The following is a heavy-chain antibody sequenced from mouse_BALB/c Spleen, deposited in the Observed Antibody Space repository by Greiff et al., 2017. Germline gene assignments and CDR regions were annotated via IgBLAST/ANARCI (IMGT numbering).Heavy chain of an antibody. CDR1: GYSITSDYA. CDR2: ISYSGST. Sequence: EVHLVESGPGLVKPSQSLSLTCTVTGYSITSDYAWNWIRQFPGNKLEWMGYISYSGSTSYNPSLKSRISITRDTSKNQFFLQLNSVTTEDTATYYCARRGWLLHNWYFDVWGAGTTVTVSS. V-gene: IGHV3-2*02. CDR3: ARRGWLLHNWYFDV. J-gene: IGHJ1*01. D-gene: IGHD2-3*01.